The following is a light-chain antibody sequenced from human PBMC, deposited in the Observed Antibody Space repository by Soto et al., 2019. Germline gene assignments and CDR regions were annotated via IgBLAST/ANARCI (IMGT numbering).Light chain of an antibody. V-gene: IGKV3-15*01. CDR2: GAS. CDR1: QSVSSN. Sequence: EIIMTQSPATLSVSPGEGATLSCWASQSVSSNLAWYQQKPGQAPRLLIYGASTRATGIPARFSGSGSGTEFTLTISSLQPDDLATYYCQQYNSFSHTCGQGTKGDIK. CDR3: QQYNSFSHT. J-gene: IGKJ1*01.